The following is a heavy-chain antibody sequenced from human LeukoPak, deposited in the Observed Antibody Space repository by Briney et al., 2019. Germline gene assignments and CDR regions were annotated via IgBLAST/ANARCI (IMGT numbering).Heavy chain of an antibody. CDR1: GYSISSGYY. J-gene: IGHJ4*02. CDR3: ARHRGSGWPPVSYFDY. Sequence: TASETLSLTCTVSGYSISSGYYWSWIRQPPGKGLEWIGEINHSGSTNYNPSLKSRVTISVDTSKNQFSLKLSSVTAADTAVYYCARHRGSGWPPVSYFDYWGQGTLVTVSS. D-gene: IGHD6-19*01. CDR2: INHSGST. V-gene: IGHV4-38-2*02.